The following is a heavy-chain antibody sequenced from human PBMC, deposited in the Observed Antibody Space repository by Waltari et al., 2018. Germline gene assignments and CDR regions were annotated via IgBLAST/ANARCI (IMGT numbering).Heavy chain of an antibody. J-gene: IGHJ3*02. D-gene: IGHD4-17*01. Sequence: VQLVESGGGVVQPGRARSLSCAPSDFTFSSYAMHWVRRAPGKGLEWVAVISNDGSNKYYADCVKGRFTISRDNSKNTLYLQMNSLRAEDTAVYYCARDPDGDYTGAFDIWGQGTMVTVSS. CDR1: DFTFSSYA. CDR2: ISNDGSNK. CDR3: ARDPDGDYTGAFDI. V-gene: IGHV3-30-3*01.